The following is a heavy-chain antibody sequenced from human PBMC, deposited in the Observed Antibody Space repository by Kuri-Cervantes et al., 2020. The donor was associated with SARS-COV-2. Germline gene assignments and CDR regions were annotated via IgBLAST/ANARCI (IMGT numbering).Heavy chain of an antibody. CDR2: IYPGDSDT. CDR3: ARPLYYYDSSGYPGSVVAFDI. D-gene: IGHD3-22*01. CDR1: GYSFTSYW. V-gene: IGHV5-51*01. Sequence: GESLKISCKGSGYSFTSYWIGWVRQMPGKGLEWMGIIYPGDSDTRYSPSFQGQVTISADKSISTAYLQWSSLKASDPAMYYCARPLYYYDSSGYPGSVVAFDIWGQGTMVTVSS. J-gene: IGHJ3*02.